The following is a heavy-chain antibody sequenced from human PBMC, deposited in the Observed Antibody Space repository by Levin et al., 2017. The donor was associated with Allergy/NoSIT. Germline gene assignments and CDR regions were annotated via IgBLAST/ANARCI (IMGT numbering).Heavy chain of an antibody. CDR2: INTDNGKT. J-gene: IGHJ6*02. CDR3: AIYGTSGYSYYYYGMGV. V-gene: IGHV1-18*01. CDR1: GYHFSFYG. Sequence: VASVKVSCKTSGYHFSFYGITWVRQAPGQGLEWMGWINTDNGKTKYAQSVEGRITLTTDTSTSTAYMELSSLRSDDTAVYYCAIYGTSGYSYYYYGMGVWGQGTTVTVSS. D-gene: IGHD3-22*01.